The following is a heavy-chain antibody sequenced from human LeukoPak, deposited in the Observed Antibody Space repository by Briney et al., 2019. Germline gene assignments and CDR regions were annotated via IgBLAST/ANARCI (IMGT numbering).Heavy chain of an antibody. V-gene: IGHV3-21*06. CDR3: ARSSYSSSSSV. J-gene: IGHJ3*01. Sequence: NTGGSLRLSCAASGFTFSSYNMNWVRQAPGKGLEWVSCISSSSNYIYYADSVKGRFTISRDNAKNSLFLQMNSLRAEDTAVYYCARSSYSSSSSVWGQGTMVTVSS. CDR2: ISSSSNYI. D-gene: IGHD6-6*01. CDR1: GFTFSSYN.